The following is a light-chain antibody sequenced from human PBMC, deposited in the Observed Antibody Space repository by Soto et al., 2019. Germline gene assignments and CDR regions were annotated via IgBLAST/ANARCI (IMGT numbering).Light chain of an antibody. Sequence: AIQITQSPSSLSASVLDIVTITFRASQGIRNDLFLYQHKPGKAPKLLIYSASSLQSGVPSRFSGSGSGTEFTLNISRLQPDDFATYYCKQYNSYSEEFAKGTXVEIK. CDR3: KQYNSYSEE. J-gene: IGKJ1*01. V-gene: IGKV1-6*01. CDR1: QGIRND. CDR2: SAS.